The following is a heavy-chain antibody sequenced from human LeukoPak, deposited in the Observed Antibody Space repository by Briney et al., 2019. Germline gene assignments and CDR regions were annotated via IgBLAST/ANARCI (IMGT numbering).Heavy chain of an antibody. Sequence: GGSLRLSCAASGFTFSSYAMSWVRQAQGKGLGWVSAISGSGGSTYYADSVKGRFTISRDNSKNTLYLQMNSLRAEDTAVYYCAFNSDSSGYYTFDYWGQGTTVTVSS. V-gene: IGHV3-23*01. CDR2: ISGSGGST. D-gene: IGHD3-22*01. J-gene: IGHJ4*03. CDR1: GFTFSSYA. CDR3: AFNSDSSGYYTFDY.